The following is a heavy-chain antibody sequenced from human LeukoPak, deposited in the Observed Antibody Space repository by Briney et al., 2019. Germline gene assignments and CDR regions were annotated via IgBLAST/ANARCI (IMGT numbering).Heavy chain of an antibody. D-gene: IGHD1-26*01. CDR2: ISGSGGST. V-gene: IGHV3-23*01. CDR3: AKDDSGSYSYYYYGMDV. CDR1: GFTFSSYA. Sequence: PGGSLRLSCAASGFTFSSYAMSWVRQAPGKGLEWVSAISGSGGSTYYADSVKGRFTISRDNSKNMLYLQMNSLRAEDTAVYYCAKDDSGSYSYYYYGMDVWGQGTTVTVSS. J-gene: IGHJ6*02.